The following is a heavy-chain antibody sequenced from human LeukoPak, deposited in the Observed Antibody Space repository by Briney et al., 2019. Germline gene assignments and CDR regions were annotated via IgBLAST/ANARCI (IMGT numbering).Heavy chain of an antibody. CDR1: GFTFSDYY. D-gene: IGHD3-10*01. Sequence: GGSLRLSCAASGFTFSDYYMSWIRQAPGKGLEWVSYISSSGSTIYYADSVKGRFTISRDNAKNSLYLQMNSLRAEDTAVYYCARETYGSGSYYPSLYYYYYYMDVWGKGTTVTISS. J-gene: IGHJ6*03. CDR2: ISSSGSTI. V-gene: IGHV3-11*01. CDR3: ARETYGSGSYYPSLYYYYYYMDV.